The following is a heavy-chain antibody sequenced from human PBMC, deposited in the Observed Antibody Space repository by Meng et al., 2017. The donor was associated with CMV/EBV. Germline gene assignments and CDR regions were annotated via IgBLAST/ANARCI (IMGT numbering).Heavy chain of an antibody. Sequence: SGITFSNYAMTWVRQAPGKGLEWVSGISGSGDYTYYADSVKGRFTISRDNSKNTLYLQMNSLRAEDTAVYHCAKLSGVAVSAMQAFDYWGRGALVTVSS. J-gene: IGHJ4*02. CDR2: ISGSGDYT. V-gene: IGHV3-23*01. CDR3: AKLSGVAVSAMQAFDY. CDR1: GITFSNYA. D-gene: IGHD6-19*01.